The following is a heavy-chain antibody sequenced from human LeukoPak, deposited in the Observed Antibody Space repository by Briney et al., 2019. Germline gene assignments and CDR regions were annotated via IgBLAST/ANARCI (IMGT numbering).Heavy chain of an antibody. D-gene: IGHD3-10*01. CDR1: GFTFSSYA. CDR2: ISYDGSNK. Sequence: GGSLRLSCAASGFTFSSYAMHWVRQAPGKGLEWVAVISYDGSNKYYADSVKGRFTISRDNSKNTLYLQMNSLRAEDTAVYYCARGSITMVPNWFDPWGQGTLVTVSS. V-gene: IGHV3-30*04. J-gene: IGHJ5*02. CDR3: ARGSITMVPNWFDP.